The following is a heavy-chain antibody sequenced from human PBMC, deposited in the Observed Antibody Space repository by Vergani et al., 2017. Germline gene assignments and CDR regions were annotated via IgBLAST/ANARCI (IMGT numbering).Heavy chain of an antibody. CDR1: GGTFSSYA. J-gene: IGHJ4*02. Sequence: QVQLVQSGAEVKKPGSSVKVSCKASGGTFSSYAISWVRQAPGQGLEWMGWINPNSGGTNYAQKFQGRVTMTRDTSISTAYMELSRLRSDDTAVYYCARVTLKYSYGYSLNYWGQGTLVTVSS. V-gene: IGHV1-2*02. CDR3: ARVTLKYSYGYSLNY. CDR2: INPNSGGT. D-gene: IGHD5-18*01.